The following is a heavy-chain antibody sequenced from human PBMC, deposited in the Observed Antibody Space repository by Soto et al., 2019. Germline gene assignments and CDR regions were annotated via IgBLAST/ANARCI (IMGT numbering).Heavy chain of an antibody. V-gene: IGHV3-21*01. CDR3: ARGGVILRSFFDY. Sequence: GGSLRLSCAASGFTFSSYSMNWVRQAPGKGLEWVSSISSSSSYIYYADSVKGRFTISRDNAKNSLYLQMNSLRAEDTAVYYCARGGVILRSFFDYWGQGTLVTVSS. CDR1: GFTFSSYS. D-gene: IGHD3-10*01. CDR2: ISSSSSYI. J-gene: IGHJ4*02.